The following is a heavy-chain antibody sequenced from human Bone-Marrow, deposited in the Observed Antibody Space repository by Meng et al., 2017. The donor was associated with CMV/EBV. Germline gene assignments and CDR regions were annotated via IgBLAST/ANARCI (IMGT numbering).Heavy chain of an antibody. Sequence: SVKVSCKAAGYTFNDYYLHWVRQAPGQGLEWMGWISAYNGNTNYAQKLQGRVTMTTDTSTSTAYMELRSLRSHDTAVYYCARTQYNWNYLRYWGQGALVTVSS. CDR3: ARTQYNWNYLRY. V-gene: IGHV1-18*04. CDR1: GYTFNDYY. J-gene: IGHJ4*02. D-gene: IGHD1-7*01. CDR2: ISAYNGNT.